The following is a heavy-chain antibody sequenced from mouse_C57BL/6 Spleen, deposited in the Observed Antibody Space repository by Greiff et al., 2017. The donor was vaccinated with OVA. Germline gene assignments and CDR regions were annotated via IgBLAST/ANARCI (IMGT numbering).Heavy chain of an antibody. V-gene: IGHV2-6*03. D-gene: IGHD1-1*01. J-gene: IGHJ4*01. Sequence: VQVVESGPGLVAPSQSLSITCTVSGFSLTSYGVHWVRQPPGKGLEWLVVIWSDGSTTYNSALKSRLSISKDNSKSQVFLKMNSLQTDDTAMYYCATYGSSSLYAMDYWGQGTSVTVSS. CDR2: IWSDGST. CDR3: ATYGSSSLYAMDY. CDR1: GFSLTSYG.